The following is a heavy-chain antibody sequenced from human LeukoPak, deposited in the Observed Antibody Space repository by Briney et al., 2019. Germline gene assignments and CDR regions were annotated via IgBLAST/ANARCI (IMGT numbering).Heavy chain of an antibody. CDR1: GFTFSSYW. CDR3: ARGSGWAYIAAAGTDY. J-gene: IGHJ4*02. V-gene: IGHV3-7*01. CDR2: IKQDGSEK. D-gene: IGHD6-13*01. Sequence: SGGSLRLSCAASGFTFSSYWMSWVRQAPGKGLEWVANIKQDGSEKYYVDSVKGRFTISRDNAKNSLYLQMNSLRAEDTAVYYCARGSGWAYIAAAGTDYWGQGTLVTVSS.